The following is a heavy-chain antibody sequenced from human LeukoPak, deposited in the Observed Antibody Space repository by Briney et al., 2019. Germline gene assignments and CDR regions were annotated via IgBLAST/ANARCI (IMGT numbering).Heavy chain of an antibody. Sequence: PGGSLRLSCAASGFTFSNYAINWVRQAPGKGLEWVSVISGSGGTIYYADSVKGRFTISRDNSKNRLYLQMNSLRAEDTAVYYCAKGSGSSYIDYWGQGTLVTVSS. V-gene: IGHV3-23*01. CDR3: AKGSGSSYIDY. CDR1: GFTFSNYA. J-gene: IGHJ4*02. CDR2: ISGSGGTI. D-gene: IGHD1-26*01.